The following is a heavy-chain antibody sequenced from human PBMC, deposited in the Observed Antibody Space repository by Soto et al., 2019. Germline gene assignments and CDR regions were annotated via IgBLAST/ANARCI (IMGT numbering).Heavy chain of an antibody. CDR3: ASVLSGWYWLAY. V-gene: IGHV1-3*01. J-gene: IGHJ4*02. Sequence: QVQLVQSGAEVKKPGASVKVSCKASGYTFTSYAMHWVRQAPGQRLEWMGWINAGNGNTNYSQKFQGRVTITRDTSASTAYMELSSLRSEDTAVYYCASVLSGWYWLAYWGQGTVVTVSS. CDR2: INAGNGNT. CDR1: GYTFTSYA. D-gene: IGHD6-19*01.